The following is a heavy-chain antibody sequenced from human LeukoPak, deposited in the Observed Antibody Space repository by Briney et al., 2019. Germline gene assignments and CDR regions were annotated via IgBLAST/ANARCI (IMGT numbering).Heavy chain of an antibody. D-gene: IGHD1-26*01. V-gene: IGHV1-3*03. CDR1: GYTFTSYA. Sequence: ASVKVSCKASGYTFTSYAMHWVRQAPGQRLEWMGWINAGNGNTKYSQEFQGRVTITADKSTSTAYMELSSLRSEDTAVYYCARDRQAGATFDFDYWGQGTLITVSS. CDR3: ARDRQAGATFDFDY. J-gene: IGHJ4*02. CDR2: INAGNGNT.